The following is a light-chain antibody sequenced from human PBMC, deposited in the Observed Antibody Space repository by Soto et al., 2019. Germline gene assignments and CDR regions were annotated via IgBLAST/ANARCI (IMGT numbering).Light chain of an antibody. Sequence: QPVLTQPPSVSGAPGQRVTISCTGSSSNIGAGFDVHWYHQIAGTAPKLLIYGNSNRPSGVPDRFSGSKSGTSASLAINGLQAEDEAHDYCQSYDNSLSGSWVFGGGTQLTVL. CDR2: GNS. J-gene: IGLJ3*02. V-gene: IGLV1-40*01. CDR3: QSYDNSLSGSWV. CDR1: SSNIGAGFD.